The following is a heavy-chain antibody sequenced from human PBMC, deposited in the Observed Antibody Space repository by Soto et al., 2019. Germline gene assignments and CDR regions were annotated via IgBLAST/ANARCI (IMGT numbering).Heavy chain of an antibody. CDR1: GYICTSYG. J-gene: IGHJ6*02. V-gene: IGHV1-18*01. D-gene: IGHD3-22*01. CDR2: ISAYNGNK. Sequence: AAVQDSCQASGYICTSYGISWVRQAPGQGREWMGGISAYNGNKNYAQKLQGRVTMTTDTSTSTAYMELRSLRSDDTAVYYCARDRLYYDSSGYYFIYYYGMDVWVQVTTVT. CDR3: ARDRLYYDSSGYYFIYYYGMDV.